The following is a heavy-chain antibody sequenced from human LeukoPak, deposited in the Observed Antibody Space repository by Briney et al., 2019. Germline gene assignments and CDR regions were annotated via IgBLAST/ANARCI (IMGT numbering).Heavy chain of an antibody. Sequence: SQTLSLTCTVSGGSISSGDYYWSWIRQPPGKGLEWIGYIYYSGSTYYNPSLKSRVTISVDTSKNQFSLKLSSVTAADTAVYYCVWGRYSSSWPDFDYWGQGTLVTVSS. J-gene: IGHJ4*02. D-gene: IGHD6-6*01. V-gene: IGHV4-30-4*01. CDR1: GGSISSGDYY. CDR2: IYYSGST. CDR3: VWGRYSSSWPDFDY.